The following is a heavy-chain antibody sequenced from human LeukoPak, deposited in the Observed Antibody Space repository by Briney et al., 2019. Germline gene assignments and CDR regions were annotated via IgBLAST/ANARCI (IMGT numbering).Heavy chain of an antibody. D-gene: IGHD5-18*01. J-gene: IGHJ4*02. V-gene: IGHV3-11*04. CDR2: ISSSGSTI. CDR3: AKDPRAHTYGWSWRYFDY. Sequence: GGSLRPSCAASGFTFSDYYMSWIRQAPGKGLEWVSYISSSGSTIYYADSVKGRFTISRDNAKNSLYLQMNSLRAEDTAVYYCAKDPRAHTYGWSWRYFDYWGQGTLVTVSS. CDR1: GFTFSDYY.